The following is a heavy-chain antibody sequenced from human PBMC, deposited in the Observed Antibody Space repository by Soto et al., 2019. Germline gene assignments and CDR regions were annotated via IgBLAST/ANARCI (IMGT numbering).Heavy chain of an antibody. J-gene: IGHJ4*02. Sequence: QVKLVESGGGVVQPGRSLRLSCAASGFTFSSYGMHWVRQAPGQGLEWVAVISYDGSNKYYADSVKGLFTISRDNSKNTLYLQMNSLRAKDTAVYYCAKDLHARGSYSNFDYWGQGTLVTVSS. CDR3: AKDLHARGSYSNFDY. V-gene: IGHV3-30*18. CDR1: GFTFSSYG. D-gene: IGHD1-26*01. CDR2: ISYDGSNK.